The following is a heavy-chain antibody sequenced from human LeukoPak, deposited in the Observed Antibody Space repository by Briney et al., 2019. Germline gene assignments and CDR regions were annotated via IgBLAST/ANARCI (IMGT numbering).Heavy chain of an antibody. D-gene: IGHD4-17*01. CDR1: GFTFSSYA. CDR2: ISAGGGGT. J-gene: IGHJ4*02. Sequence: PGGSLRLSCAASGFTFSSYAMTWVRQAPGKGLEWVSAISAGGGGTYHADSVKGRFTISRDNSKNTLYLQMNSLRAEDTAVYYCAQATTVTIRSFDNWGQGTLVTVSP. V-gene: IGHV3-23*01. CDR3: AQATTVTIRSFDN.